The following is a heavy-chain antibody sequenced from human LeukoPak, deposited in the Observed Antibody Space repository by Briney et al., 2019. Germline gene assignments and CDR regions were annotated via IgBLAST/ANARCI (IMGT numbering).Heavy chain of an antibody. D-gene: IGHD6-19*01. CDR3: ATKEPSTSGWSY. J-gene: IGHJ4*02. V-gene: IGHV3-7*01. Sequence: GGSLRLSCAASGFTLNRDWTAWVRQAPGRGLEGVANIKEDGSEKNYVDSVKGRFTISRDNAENSVYLQMNDLRAEDTGVYYCATKEPSTSGWSYWGQGTLVAVSS. CDR1: GFTLNRDW. CDR2: IKEDGSEK.